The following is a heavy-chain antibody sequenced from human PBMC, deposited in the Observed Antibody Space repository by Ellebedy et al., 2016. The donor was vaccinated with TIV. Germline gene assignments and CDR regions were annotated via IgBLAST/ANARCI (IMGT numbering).Heavy chain of an antibody. V-gene: IGHV3-30*02. J-gene: IGHJ3*02. CDR1: GFTFSSYG. Sequence: GESLKISCAASGFTFSSYGMHWVRQAPGKGLEWVAFIRYDGSNKYYADSVKGRFTISRDNAKNSLYLQMNSLRAEDTAVYYCARRKDMVRGVLDAFDIWGQGTMVTVSS. CDR3: ARRKDMVRGVLDAFDI. CDR2: IRYDGSNK. D-gene: IGHD3-10*01.